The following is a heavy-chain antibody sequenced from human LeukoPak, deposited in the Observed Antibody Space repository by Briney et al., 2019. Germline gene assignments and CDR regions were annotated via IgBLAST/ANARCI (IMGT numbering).Heavy chain of an antibody. D-gene: IGHD3-3*01. J-gene: IGHJ6*03. Sequence: SETLSLTCTVSGGSTSSSSYYWGWIRQPPGKGLEWIGYIYTSGSTNYNPSLKSRVTISVDTSKNQFSLKLSSVTAADTAVYYCARQRKDYDFWSGEHNYYMDVWGKGTTATVSS. V-gene: IGHV4-61*05. CDR3: ARQRKDYDFWSGEHNYYMDV. CDR1: GGSTSSSSYY. CDR2: IYTSGST.